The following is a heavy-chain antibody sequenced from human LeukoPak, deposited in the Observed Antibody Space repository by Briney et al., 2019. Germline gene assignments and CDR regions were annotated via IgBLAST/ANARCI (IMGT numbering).Heavy chain of an antibody. J-gene: IGHJ6*04. CDR3: ARATELVGYYGMDV. CDR1: GGSISSSNW. Sequence: SETLSLTCAVSGGSISSSNWWSWVRQPPGKGLEWIGEIYHSGSTNYNPSLKSRVTISVDKSKNQFSLKLSSVTAADMAVYYCARATELVGYYGMDVWGKGTTVTVSS. V-gene: IGHV4-4*02. CDR2: IYHSGST. D-gene: IGHD6-13*01.